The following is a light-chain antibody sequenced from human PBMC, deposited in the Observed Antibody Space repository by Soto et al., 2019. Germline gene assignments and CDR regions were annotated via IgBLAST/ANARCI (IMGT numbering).Light chain of an antibody. CDR1: SSDVGAYNF. CDR2: EVS. Sequence: QSALTQPASVSGSPGQSITISCSGTSSDVGAYNFVSWYQQHPGKAPKLMIFEVSNRPSGVSDRFSGSKSGNMASLTISGLQAEDEADYYCSSYTSSTLGVFGTGTKLTVL. J-gene: IGLJ1*01. V-gene: IGLV2-14*01. CDR3: SSYTSSTLGV.